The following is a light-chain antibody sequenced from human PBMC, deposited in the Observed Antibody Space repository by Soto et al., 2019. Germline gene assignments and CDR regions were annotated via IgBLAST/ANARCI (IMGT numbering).Light chain of an antibody. V-gene: IGKV3-15*01. CDR3: QLYNNWLFT. J-gene: IGKJ3*01. CDR2: DAS. Sequence: EIVMTQSPATLSVSPGERATLSCRASQSVSSNLAWYQQKPGQAPRLLIYDASTRATGIPARFSGSGSGTEFTLTISSLQSEYFAVYYCQLYNNWLFTFGPGTKVDIK. CDR1: QSVSSN.